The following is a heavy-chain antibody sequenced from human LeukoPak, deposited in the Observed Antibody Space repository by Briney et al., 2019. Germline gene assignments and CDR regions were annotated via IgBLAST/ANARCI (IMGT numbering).Heavy chain of an antibody. J-gene: IGHJ4*02. Sequence: PGGSLRLSCAASGFTFDDYAMRWVRQAPGKGLVWVSRINPDGTTTSYADSVKGRFTISRDNAKDTVYLQMNSLRAEDTAVYYCARVSIGWYSFDYWGQGTLVTVSS. CDR1: GFTFDDYA. V-gene: IGHV3-74*01. CDR2: INPDGTTT. CDR3: ARVSIGWYSFDY. D-gene: IGHD6-19*01.